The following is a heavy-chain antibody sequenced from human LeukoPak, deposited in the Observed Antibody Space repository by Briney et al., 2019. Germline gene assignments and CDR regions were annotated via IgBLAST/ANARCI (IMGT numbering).Heavy chain of an antibody. Sequence: ASVKVSCKASGYTFSNHAIHWVRQAPGQRLEWMGWINTGNGNTKYSQNFQDRVTIARDTSASTAYMELSSLTSEDTAVYYCARREGRYLDYWGQGTLVTVSS. V-gene: IGHV1-3*04. CDR3: ARREGRYLDY. CDR1: GYTFSNHA. CDR2: INTGNGNT. J-gene: IGHJ4*02. D-gene: IGHD3-10*01.